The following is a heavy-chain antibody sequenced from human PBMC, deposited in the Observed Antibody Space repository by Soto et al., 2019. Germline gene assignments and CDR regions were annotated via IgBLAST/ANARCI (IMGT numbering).Heavy chain of an antibody. CDR2: ISSSSSTI. CDR1: GFTFSSYS. D-gene: IGHD3-9*01. J-gene: IGHJ6*03. Sequence: PGGSLRLSCAASGFTFSSYSMNWVRQAPGKGLEWVSYISSSSSTIYYADSVKGRFTISRDNAKNSLYLQMNSLRAEDTAVYYCAKRADWLLYWRVSPYYYMDVWGKGTTVTVSS. V-gene: IGHV3-48*01. CDR3: AKRADWLLYWRVSPYYYMDV.